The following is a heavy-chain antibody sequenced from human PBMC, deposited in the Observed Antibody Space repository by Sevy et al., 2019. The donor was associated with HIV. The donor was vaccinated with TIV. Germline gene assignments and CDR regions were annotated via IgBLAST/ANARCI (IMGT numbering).Heavy chain of an antibody. CDR3: ARFLSTSYYYYSAMDV. CDR2: MNPNSGNT. J-gene: IGHJ6*02. D-gene: IGHD2-2*01. CDR1: GYTFTSYD. V-gene: IGHV1-8*01. Sequence: ASVQVSCKASGYTFTSYDINWVRQATGQGLEWMGWMNPNSGNTGYAQKFQGRVTMTRNTSISTAYMELSSLRSEDTAVYYCARFLSTSYYYYSAMDVWGQGTTVTVSS.